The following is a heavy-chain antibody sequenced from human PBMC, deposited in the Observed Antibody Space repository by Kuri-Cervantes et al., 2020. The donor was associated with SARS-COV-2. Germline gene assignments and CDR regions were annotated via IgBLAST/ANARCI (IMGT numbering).Heavy chain of an antibody. V-gene: IGHV3-30-3*01. D-gene: IGHD5-12*01. CDR2: ISYDGSNK. Sequence: GESLKISCAASGFTFSSYAMHWVRQAPGKGLEWVAVISYDGSNKYYADSVKGRFTISRDNSENTLYLQMNSLRAEDTAVYYCAREGATIGLFDYWGQGTLVTVSS. J-gene: IGHJ4*02. CDR1: GFTFSSYA. CDR3: AREGATIGLFDY.